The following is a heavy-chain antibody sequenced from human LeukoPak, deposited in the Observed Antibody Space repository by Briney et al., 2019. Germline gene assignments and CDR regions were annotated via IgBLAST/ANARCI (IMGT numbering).Heavy chain of an antibody. CDR3: ARAGGPRNYQNWFDP. D-gene: IGHD2-8*02. J-gene: IGHJ5*02. V-gene: IGHV3-11*05. Sequence: GGSLRLSCAASGFIFSDYYMSWMRQAPGKGLEWLSYIDGSSSRTNYADSVKGRFTISRDNVKNSLYLQMNSLRAEDTAVYYCARAGGPRNYQNWFDPWGQGTLVTVSS. CDR2: IDGSSSRT. CDR1: GFIFSDYY.